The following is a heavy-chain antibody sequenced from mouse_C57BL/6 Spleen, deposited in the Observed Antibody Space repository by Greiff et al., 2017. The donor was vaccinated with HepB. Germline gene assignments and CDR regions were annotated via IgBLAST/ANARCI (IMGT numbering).Heavy chain of an antibody. CDR3: ARGGYSNDAMGY. V-gene: IGHV1-69*01. CDR2: IDPSDSYT. Sequence: QVQLQQPGAELVMPGASVKLSCKASGYTFTSYWMHWVKQRPGQGLEWIGEIDPSDSYTNYNQKFKGKSTLTVDKSSSTAYMQLSSLTSEDSAVYYCARGGYSNDAMGYWGQGTSVTVSS. D-gene: IGHD2-5*01. CDR1: GYTFTSYW. J-gene: IGHJ4*01.